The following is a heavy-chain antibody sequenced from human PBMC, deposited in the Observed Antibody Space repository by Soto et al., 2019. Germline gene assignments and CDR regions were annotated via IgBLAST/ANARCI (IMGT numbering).Heavy chain of an antibody. D-gene: IGHD3-10*01. CDR3: TSSPAGT. V-gene: IGHV4-39*01. CDR1: GGSISSTSYY. Sequence: QVQLQESGPGLVKPSETLSLTCSVSGGSISSTSYYWGWIRQPPGKGLEWVGSFYYSGSTYYNPSLKSRVAIYVDTSKNQFSLEVNSVTAADTAMYYCTSSPAGTWGQGTLVTVSS. J-gene: IGHJ4*02. CDR2: FYYSGST.